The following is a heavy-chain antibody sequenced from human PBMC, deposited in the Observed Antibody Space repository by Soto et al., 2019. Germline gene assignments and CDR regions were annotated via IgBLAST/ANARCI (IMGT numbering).Heavy chain of an antibody. CDR3: AKELFTEHYGMDV. CDR2: ISYDGSNK. J-gene: IGHJ6*02. Sequence: SLRLSCAATGFTFSSYGMHWVRRAPGKGLEWVAVISYDGSNKYYADSVKGRFTISRDNSKNTLYLQMNSLRAEDTAVYYCAKELFTEHYGMDVWGQGTTVTVSS. D-gene: IGHD1-1*01. CDR1: GFTFSSYG. V-gene: IGHV3-30*18.